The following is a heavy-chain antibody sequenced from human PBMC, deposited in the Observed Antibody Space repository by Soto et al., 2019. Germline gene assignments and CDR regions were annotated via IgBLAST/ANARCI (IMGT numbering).Heavy chain of an antibody. Sequence: PGGSLRLSCAASGFTFSSYSMNWVRQAPGKGLEWVSSISSSSSYIYYADSVKGRFTISRDNAKNSLYLQMNSLRAEDTAVYYCARANFWSGYLYGMDVWGQGTTVTGSS. V-gene: IGHV3-21*01. CDR3: ARANFWSGYLYGMDV. CDR1: GFTFSSYS. CDR2: ISSSSSYI. D-gene: IGHD3-3*01. J-gene: IGHJ6*02.